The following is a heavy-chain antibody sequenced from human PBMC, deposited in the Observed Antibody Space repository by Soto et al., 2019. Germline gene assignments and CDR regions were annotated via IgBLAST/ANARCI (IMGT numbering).Heavy chain of an antibody. CDR2: ISSVSSYI. CDR3: ASLTGYCSGGSCFA. J-gene: IGHJ5*02. D-gene: IGHD2-15*01. Sequence: EVQLGESGGGLVKPGGSLRLSCAASGFTFSSYNMNWVRLAPGTRLEWVSSISSVSSYIYDADSVKGRFTISRDNAKNSLYMQMNSLRAEDTAVYYSASLTGYCSGGSCFAWGQGNLVTVSS. CDR1: GFTFSSYN. V-gene: IGHV3-21*01.